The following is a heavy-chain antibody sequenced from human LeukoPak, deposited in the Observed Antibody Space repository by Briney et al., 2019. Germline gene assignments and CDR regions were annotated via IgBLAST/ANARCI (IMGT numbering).Heavy chain of an antibody. CDR1: GGSISSGGYY. D-gene: IGHD3-22*01. V-gene: IGHV4-31*03. Sequence: SETLSLTCTVSGGSISSGGYYWSWIPQHPGQDPEWITYIYYSGSTYYNPSLKSRVTISVDTSKNQFSLKLNSVTAADTAVYYCARHETTMIAPVTFDYWGQGTLVTVSS. J-gene: IGHJ4*02. CDR3: ARHETTMIAPVTFDY. CDR2: IYYSGST.